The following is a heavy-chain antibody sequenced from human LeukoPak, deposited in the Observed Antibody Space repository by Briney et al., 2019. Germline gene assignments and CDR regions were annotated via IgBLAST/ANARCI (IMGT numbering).Heavy chain of an antibody. CDR1: GYTFTSYG. J-gene: IGHJ5*02. Sequence: ASVKVSCKASGYTFTSYGISWVRQAPEQGLEWMGWISAYNGNTNYAQKLQGRVTMTTDTSTSTAYMELRSLRSDDTAVYYCARARYCSSTSCHQYNWFDPWGQGTLVTVSS. CDR3: ARARYCSSTSCHQYNWFDP. V-gene: IGHV1-18*04. D-gene: IGHD2-2*01. CDR2: ISAYNGNT.